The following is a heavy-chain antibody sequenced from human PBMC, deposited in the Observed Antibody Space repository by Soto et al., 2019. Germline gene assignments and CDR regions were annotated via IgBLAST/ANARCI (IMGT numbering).Heavy chain of an antibody. V-gene: IGHV3-30*18. CDR2: MSYDGRNQ. J-gene: IGHJ4*02. Sequence: QVQLVESGGGVVQHGTSLRLSCSASGFTLSGVDMHWVRQAPGKGLEWVAVMSYDGRNQYYADSVKGRFTVSRDSSKSTLYLQMNSLRTEDAAVYYCAKGGWYTSLSRSDCWGQGTLVTVSS. CDR1: GFTLSGVD. D-gene: IGHD6-6*01. CDR3: AKGGWYTSLSRSDC.